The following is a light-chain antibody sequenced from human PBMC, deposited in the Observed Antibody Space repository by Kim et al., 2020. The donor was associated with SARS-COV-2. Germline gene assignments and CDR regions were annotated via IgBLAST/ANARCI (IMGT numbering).Light chain of an antibody. CDR2: SPS. V-gene: IGKV3-20*01. CDR1: QTVSSSY. J-gene: IGKJ1*01. CDR3: QQYDSSRWT. Sequence: SPGARAALSCRASQTVSSSYLAWYQQKPGQAPRLLIYSPSSRATGIPDRFSGSGSGTDFTLTISSLEPEDFAVYYCQQYDSSRWTFGQGTKVEIK.